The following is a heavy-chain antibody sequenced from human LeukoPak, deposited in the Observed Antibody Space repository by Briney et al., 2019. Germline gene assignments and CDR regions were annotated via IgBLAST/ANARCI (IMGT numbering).Heavy chain of an antibody. CDR3: ASQQLDYYYGMDV. V-gene: IGHV1-46*01. CDR1: GHTFTSCN. D-gene: IGHD6-13*01. CDR2: INPSDGSI. J-gene: IGHJ6*02. Sequence: ASVKVSCKASGHTFTSCNMHWVRQAPGQGLEWMGIINPSDGSISYAQKFQGRVTMTTDTSTSTAYMELRSLRSDDTAVYYCASQQLDYYYGMDVWGQGTTVTVSS.